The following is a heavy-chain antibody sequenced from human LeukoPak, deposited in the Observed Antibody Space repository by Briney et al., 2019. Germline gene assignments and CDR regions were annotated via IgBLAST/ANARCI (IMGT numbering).Heavy chain of an antibody. J-gene: IGHJ3*02. CDR3: ATVHYLAFDM. V-gene: IGHV3-7*01. Sequence: PGGSLRLSCATSGFTFSNYWLSWVRQAPGKGLEWVANIKQDGSEKSYVDSVKGRFTISRDNAKNSLYLQMNSLRAEDTAVYHCATVHYLAFDMWGQGTMVTVSS. CDR1: GFTFSNYW. D-gene: IGHD3-10*01. CDR2: IKQDGSEK.